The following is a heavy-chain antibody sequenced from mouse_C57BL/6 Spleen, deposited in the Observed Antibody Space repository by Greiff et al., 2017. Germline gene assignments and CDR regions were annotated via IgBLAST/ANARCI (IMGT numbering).Heavy chain of an antibody. D-gene: IGHD2-4*01. CDR1: GYTFTDYE. CDR3: TSYYDCGGALFAY. V-gene: IGHV1-15*01. J-gene: IGHJ3*01. CDR2: IDPETGGT. Sequence: QVQLQQSGAELVRPGASVTLSCKASGYTFTDYEMHWVKQTPVHGLEWIGAIDPETGGTAYNQKFKGKAILTADKSSSTAYMELRSLTSEDSAVYYYTSYYDCGGALFAYWGQGTLVTVSA.